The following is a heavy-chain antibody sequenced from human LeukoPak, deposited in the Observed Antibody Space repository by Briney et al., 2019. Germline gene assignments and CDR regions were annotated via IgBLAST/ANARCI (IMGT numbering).Heavy chain of an antibody. Sequence: SETLSLTCTVSGGSISSYYWSWIRQPPGKGLEWIGEIYHSGSTNYNPSLKSRVTISVDKSKNQFSLKLSSVTAADTAVYYCAKEAAGTIDYWGQGTLVTVSS. CDR3: AKEAAGTIDY. D-gene: IGHD6-13*01. CDR1: GGSISSYY. V-gene: IGHV4-59*12. J-gene: IGHJ4*02. CDR2: IYHSGST.